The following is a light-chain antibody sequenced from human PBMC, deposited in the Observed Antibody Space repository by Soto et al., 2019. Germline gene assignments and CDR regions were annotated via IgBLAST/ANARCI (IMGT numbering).Light chain of an antibody. CDR3: QQYGSSTS. Sequence: EIVMTQSPATLSLSPGERVTLSCRASQSAISNLAWYQPKPGQTPRLRIYDASTRATGIPDRLSGSGSGIDFTLTISRMEPEDFAVYYCQQYGSSTSFGGGTKVDIK. V-gene: IGKV3-20*01. CDR1: QSAISN. CDR2: DAS. J-gene: IGKJ4*01.